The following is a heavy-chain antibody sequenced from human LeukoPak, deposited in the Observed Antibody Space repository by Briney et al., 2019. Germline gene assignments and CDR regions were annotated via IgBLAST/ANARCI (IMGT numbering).Heavy chain of an antibody. D-gene: IGHD6-13*01. V-gene: IGHV1-3*01. Sequence: GASVTVSCKASGYTFTSYAMHWVRQAPGQRLEWMGWINAGNGNTKYSQKFQGRVTITRDTSASTAYMELSSLRSEDTAVYYCASAAAGTGEYFQHWGQGTLVTVSS. J-gene: IGHJ1*01. CDR2: INAGNGNT. CDR1: GYTFTSYA. CDR3: ASAAAGTGEYFQH.